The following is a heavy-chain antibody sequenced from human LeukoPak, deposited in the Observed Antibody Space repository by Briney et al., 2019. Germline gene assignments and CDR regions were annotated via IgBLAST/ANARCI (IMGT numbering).Heavy chain of an antibody. CDR1: GGTFSSYT. V-gene: IGHV1-69*02. Sequence: SVKVSCKASGGTFSSYTISWVRQAPGQGLEWMGRIIPILGIVSYAQKFQGRVTITADKSTSTAYMELSSLRSEDTAVYYCARALGYDFWSGYHIWGQGTLVTVSS. CDR3: ARALGYDFWSGYHI. D-gene: IGHD3-3*01. CDR2: IIPILGIV. J-gene: IGHJ4*02.